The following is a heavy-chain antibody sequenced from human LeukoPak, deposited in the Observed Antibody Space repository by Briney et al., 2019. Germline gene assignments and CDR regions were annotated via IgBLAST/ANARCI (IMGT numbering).Heavy chain of an antibody. Sequence: SETLSLTCAVSGYSISSGYYWGWIRQPPGKGLEWIGSIYHSGSTYYSPSLKSRVTISVDTSKNQFSLKLSSVTAADTAVYYCARSSSYWNYVYWGQGTLVTVSS. CDR3: ARSSSYWNYVY. J-gene: IGHJ4*02. V-gene: IGHV4-38-2*01. D-gene: IGHD1-7*01. CDR2: IYHSGST. CDR1: GYSISSGYY.